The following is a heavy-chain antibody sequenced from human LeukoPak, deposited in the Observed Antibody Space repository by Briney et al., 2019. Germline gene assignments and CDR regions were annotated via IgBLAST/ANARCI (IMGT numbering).Heavy chain of an antibody. V-gene: IGHV1-2*02. CDR2: INPNSGGT. CDR3: ARDPSLLWFGELFGGIDY. J-gene: IGHJ4*02. D-gene: IGHD3-10*01. CDR1: GYTFTGYY. Sequence: GASVKVSCKASGYTFTGYYMHWVRQAPGQGLEWMGWINPNSGGTNYAQKFQGRVTMTRDTSISTAYMELSRLRSDDTAVYYCARDPSLLWFGELFGGIDYWGQGTLVTVSS.